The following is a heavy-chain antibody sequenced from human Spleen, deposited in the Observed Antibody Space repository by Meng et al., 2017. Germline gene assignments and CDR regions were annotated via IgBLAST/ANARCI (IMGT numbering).Heavy chain of an antibody. CDR2: INHSGST. V-gene: IGHV4-34*01. Sequence: QLTLHQWGAGLWKPSETLSLTCAVYGGSFSGYYWSWIRQPPGKELEWIGEINHSGSTNYNPSLKSRVTISIDTSKNQFSLKLSSVTAADTAVYYCARSLRDYYGSGRLGPWGQGTLATVSS. J-gene: IGHJ5*02. CDR3: ARSLRDYYGSGRLGP. CDR1: GGSFSGYY. D-gene: IGHD3-10*01.